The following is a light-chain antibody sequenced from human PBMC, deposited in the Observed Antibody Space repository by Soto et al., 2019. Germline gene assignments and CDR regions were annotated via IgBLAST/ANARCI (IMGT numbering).Light chain of an antibody. CDR3: QQFNSYPPT. J-gene: IGKJ3*01. Sequence: AIQLTQSPSSRPASVGDGVTITCRASQGISSALAWYQQKPGKAPKLLIYDASSLESGVPSRFSGSGSGTDFTLTISSLQPEDFATYYCQQFNSYPPTFGPGTKVDIK. V-gene: IGKV1-13*02. CDR2: DAS. CDR1: QGISSA.